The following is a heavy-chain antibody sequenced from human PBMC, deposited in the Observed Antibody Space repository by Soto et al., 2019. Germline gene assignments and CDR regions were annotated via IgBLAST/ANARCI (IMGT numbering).Heavy chain of an antibody. Sequence: PAETVSLTCTVSGGSIISSSYYWGWLRHPQGKGLEWIGTIHYSVSTSYNPSLESRVTISVDTSKNQFSLKLRSVTAADTAVYSRARPAGGSWGKGTMVTVSS. D-gene: IGHD3-10*01. CDR3: ARPAGGS. J-gene: IGHJ5*01. V-gene: IGHV4-39*01. CDR1: GGSIISSSYY. CDR2: IHYSVST.